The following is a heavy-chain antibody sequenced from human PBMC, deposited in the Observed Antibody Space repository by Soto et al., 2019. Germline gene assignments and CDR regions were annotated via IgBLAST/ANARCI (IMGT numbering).Heavy chain of an antibody. Sequence: SQTLSLTCAIPGDSVSSNSAAWNWIRQSPSRGLEWLGRTYYRSKWYNDYAVSVKSRITINPDTSKNQFSLQLNSVTPEDTAVYYCARDRIQLWLPYYYYGMDVWGQGTTVTVSS. J-gene: IGHJ6*02. D-gene: IGHD5-18*01. V-gene: IGHV6-1*01. CDR1: GDSVSSNSAA. CDR2: TYYRSKWYN. CDR3: ARDRIQLWLPYYYYGMDV.